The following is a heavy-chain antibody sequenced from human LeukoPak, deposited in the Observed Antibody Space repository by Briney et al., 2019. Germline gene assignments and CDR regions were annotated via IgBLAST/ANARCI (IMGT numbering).Heavy chain of an antibody. CDR1: GFTFDDYA. CDR2: ISWNSGNI. V-gene: IGHV3-9*01. J-gene: IGHJ4*02. D-gene: IGHD3-9*01. CDR3: AKGEAIRYFDWLLYD. Sequence: PGRSLRLSCAASGFTFDDYAMPWVRQAPGKGLEWVSGISWNSGNIYYEDSVKGRFTISRDNAKNSLYLQMNSLRAEDTALYYCAKGEAIRYFDWLLYDWGQGIPVTVSS.